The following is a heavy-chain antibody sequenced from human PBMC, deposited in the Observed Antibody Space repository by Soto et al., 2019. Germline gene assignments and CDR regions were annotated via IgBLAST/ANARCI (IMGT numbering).Heavy chain of an antibody. CDR3: ARVGYYDSSGYGPFDY. CDR2: IWYDGSNK. D-gene: IGHD3-22*01. V-gene: IGHV3-33*01. CDR1: GFTFSSYG. Sequence: HPGGSLRLSCAASGFTFSSYGMHWVRQAPGKGLEWVAVIWYDGSNKYYADSVKGRFTISRDNSKNTLYLQMNSLRAEDTAVYYCARVGYYDSSGYGPFDYWGQGTPVTVSS. J-gene: IGHJ4*02.